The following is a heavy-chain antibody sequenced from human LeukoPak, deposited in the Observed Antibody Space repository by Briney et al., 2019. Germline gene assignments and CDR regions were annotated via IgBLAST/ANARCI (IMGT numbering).Heavy chain of an antibody. J-gene: IGHJ4*02. CDR2: ISYDGSNK. CDR1: GFTFSSYG. V-gene: IGHV3-30*18. D-gene: IGHD6-13*01. Sequence: GGSLRLSCAASGFTFSSYGMHWVRQAPGKGLEWVAIISYDGSNKYYADSVKGRFTISRDNSKNTLYLQMNSLRAEDTALYYCAKDLGYSSKWGQGTLVTVSS. CDR3: AKDLGYSSK.